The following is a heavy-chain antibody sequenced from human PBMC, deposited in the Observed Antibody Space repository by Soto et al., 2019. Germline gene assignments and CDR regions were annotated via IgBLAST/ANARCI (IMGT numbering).Heavy chain of an antibody. Sequence: GGSLRLSCAASGFTFSSYAMHWVRQAPGKGLEWVAVISYDGSNKYYAYSVKGRFTISIDNSNNTLYLQMNSLRAEDTAVDYCAKNXSTWDPYWGQGXLXT. CDR2: ISYDGSNK. J-gene: IGHJ4*02. CDR3: AKNXSTWDPY. CDR1: GFTFSSYA. D-gene: IGHD6-13*01. V-gene: IGHV3-30-3*02.